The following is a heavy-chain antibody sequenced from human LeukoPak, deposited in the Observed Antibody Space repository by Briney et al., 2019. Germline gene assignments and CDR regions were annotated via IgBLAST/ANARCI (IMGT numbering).Heavy chain of an antibody. CDR3: AGGGSITVAGY. CDR2: INSDGNTT. D-gene: IGHD6-19*01. CDR1: GFXFSRYR. J-gene: IGHJ4*02. Sequence: GGSLRLSCAAFGFXFSRYRMHWVRQAPGKGLVWVSRINSDGNTTYYADSVKGRFTIARDNAKNTLYLQMNSLRAEDTAVYYCAGGGSITVAGYWGQGTLVTVSS. V-gene: IGHV3-74*01.